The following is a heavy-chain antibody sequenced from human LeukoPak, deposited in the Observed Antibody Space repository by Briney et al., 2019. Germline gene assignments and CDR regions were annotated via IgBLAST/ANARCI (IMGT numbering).Heavy chain of an antibody. Sequence: PGGSLRLSCAVSGFTFSSYWMHWVRQAPGKGLVWVSHIKTDGSTTAYADSVKGRFTISRDNAKNTLYLQMNSLRAEDTALYYCAKGIYSYGSPFDYWGQGTLVTVSS. CDR3: AKGIYSYGSPFDY. D-gene: IGHD5-18*01. V-gene: IGHV3-74*01. CDR2: IKTDGSTT. J-gene: IGHJ4*02. CDR1: GFTFSSYW.